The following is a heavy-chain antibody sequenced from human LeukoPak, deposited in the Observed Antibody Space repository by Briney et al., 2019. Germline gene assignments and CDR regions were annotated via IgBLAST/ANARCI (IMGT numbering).Heavy chain of an antibody. Sequence: PGGSLRLSCAASGFTFSSYAMHWVRQAPGKGLEWVAVISYDGSNKYYADSVKGRFTISRDNSKNTLYLQMNSLRAEDTAVYYCARETPLERYYFDYWGQGTLVTVSS. CDR1: GFTFSSYA. D-gene: IGHD5-24*01. V-gene: IGHV3-30*04. CDR3: ARETPLERYYFDY. J-gene: IGHJ4*02. CDR2: ISYDGSNK.